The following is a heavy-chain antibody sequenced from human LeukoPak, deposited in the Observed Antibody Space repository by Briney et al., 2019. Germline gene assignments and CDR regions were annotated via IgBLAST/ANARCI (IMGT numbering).Heavy chain of an antibody. J-gene: IGHJ4*02. Sequence: GGSLRLSCEASGFTFSSYAIRWVRQAPGTGLEWVSSIPGSGGATYYADSVRGRFSISRDSSKNTVYLQMNSLRAEDTAVYYCANLNAPYWGNLDYWGQGTLVTVSS. CDR1: GFTFSSYA. V-gene: IGHV3-23*01. D-gene: IGHD3-16*01. CDR3: ANLNAPYWGNLDY. CDR2: IPGSGGAT.